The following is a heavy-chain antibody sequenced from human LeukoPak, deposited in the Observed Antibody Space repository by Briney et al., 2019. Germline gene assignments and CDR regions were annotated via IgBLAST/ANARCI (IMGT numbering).Heavy chain of an antibody. Sequence: PSETLSLTCTVSGGSISSSSYYWGWIRQPPGKGLEWIGSIYYSGSTYYNPSLKSRVTISVDTSKNQFSLKLSSVTAADTAVYYCARDLGGNSNAFDIWGQGTMVTVSS. J-gene: IGHJ3*02. D-gene: IGHD4-23*01. V-gene: IGHV4-39*07. CDR1: GGSISSSSYY. CDR3: ARDLGGNSNAFDI. CDR2: IYYSGST.